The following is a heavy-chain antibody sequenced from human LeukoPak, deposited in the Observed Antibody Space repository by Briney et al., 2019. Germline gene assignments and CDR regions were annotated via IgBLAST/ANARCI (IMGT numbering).Heavy chain of an antibody. CDR3: ARDLGDYYDSSGYYYVGADAAFDI. J-gene: IGHJ3*02. CDR1: GYTFTGYY. V-gene: IGHV1-2*02. D-gene: IGHD3-22*01. CDR2: INPNSGGT. Sequence: AASVKVSCKASGYTFTGYYMHWVRQAPGQGLEWMGWINPNSGGTNYAQKFQGRVTMTRDTSISTAYMELSRLRSDDTAVYYCARDLGDYYDSSGYYYVGADAAFDIWGQGTMVTVSS.